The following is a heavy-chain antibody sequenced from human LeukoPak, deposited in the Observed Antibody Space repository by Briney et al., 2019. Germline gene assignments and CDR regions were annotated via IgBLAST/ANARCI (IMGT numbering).Heavy chain of an antibody. CDR2: ISGSGGST. Sequence: GGSLRLSCAASGFTFSSYAMSWVRQAPGKGLEWVSAISGSGGSTYYADSVKGRFTISRDNSENTLYLQMNSLRAEDTAIYYCAKDLQQWLSLIDYWGQGTLVTVSS. D-gene: IGHD6-19*01. CDR3: AKDLQQWLSLIDY. J-gene: IGHJ4*02. CDR1: GFTFSSYA. V-gene: IGHV3-23*01.